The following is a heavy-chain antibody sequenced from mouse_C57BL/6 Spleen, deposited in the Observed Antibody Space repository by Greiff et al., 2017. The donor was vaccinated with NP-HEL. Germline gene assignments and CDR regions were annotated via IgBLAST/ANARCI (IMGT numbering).Heavy chain of an antibody. CDR3: ARGYYGSSYGFAY. CDR1: GYTFTDYN. Sequence: EVQVVESGPELVKPGASVKMSCKASGYTFTDYNMHWVKQSHGKSLEWIGYINPNNGGTSYNQKFKGKATLTVNKSSSTAYMELRSLTSEDSAVYYCARGYYGSSYGFAYWGQGTLVTVSA. CDR2: INPNNGGT. J-gene: IGHJ3*01. D-gene: IGHD1-1*01. V-gene: IGHV1-22*01.